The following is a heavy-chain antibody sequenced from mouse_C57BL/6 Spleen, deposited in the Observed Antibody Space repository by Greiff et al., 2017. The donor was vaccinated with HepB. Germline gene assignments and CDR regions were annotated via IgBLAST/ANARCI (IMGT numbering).Heavy chain of an antibody. J-gene: IGHJ2*01. CDR1: GFTFSDYG. D-gene: IGHD2-4*01. CDR2: ISSGSSTI. CDR3: ARGYDYDGGFDY. V-gene: IGHV5-17*01. Sequence: EVMLVESGGGLVKPGGSLKLSCAASGFTFSDYGLHWVRQAPEKGLEWVAYISSGSSTIYYADTVKGRFTISRDNAKNTLFLQMTSLRSEDTAMYYCARGYDYDGGFDYWGQGTTLTVSS.